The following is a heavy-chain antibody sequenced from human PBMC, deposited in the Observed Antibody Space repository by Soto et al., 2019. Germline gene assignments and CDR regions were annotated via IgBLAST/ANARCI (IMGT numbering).Heavy chain of an antibody. CDR2: IYHSGST. CDR3: ARVWGLDYIDS. Sequence: QVQLQESGPGLVKPSETLSLTCTVSGASISSSYWSWIRRPPGKGLEWLGYIYHSGSTKYNPSLKSRVTISVDTSKNQFPVKLSSVTAADTAVYYCARVWGLDYIDSWGQGTRVTVSS. CDR1: GASISSSY. J-gene: IGHJ4*02. D-gene: IGHD7-27*01. V-gene: IGHV4-59*01.